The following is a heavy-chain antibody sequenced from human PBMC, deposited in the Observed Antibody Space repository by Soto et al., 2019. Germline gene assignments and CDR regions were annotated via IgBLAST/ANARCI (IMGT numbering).Heavy chain of an antibody. V-gene: IGHV4-39*01. CDR3: ARGGGSTFNWFDP. D-gene: IGHD2-15*01. Sequence: QLQLQESGPGLVKPSETLSLTCTVSGGSISSFNYFWGWIRQPPGKGLEWIGSLYYSGNTYYNPSPQIRVTISVDTSKKQCTLTLRSVTAADTAVYYCARGGGSTFNWFDPWGQGTLVTVS. CDR2: LYYSGNT. CDR1: GGSISSFNYF. J-gene: IGHJ5*02.